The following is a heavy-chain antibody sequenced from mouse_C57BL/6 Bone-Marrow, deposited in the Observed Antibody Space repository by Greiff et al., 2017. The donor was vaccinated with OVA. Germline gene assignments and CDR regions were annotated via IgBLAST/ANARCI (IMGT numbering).Heavy chain of an antibody. CDR3: ARWALYGSSPYWYFDV. CDR2: IDPSDSYT. D-gene: IGHD1-1*01. CDR1: GYTFTSYW. Sequence: QVQLQQPGAELVRPGTSVKLSCKASGYTFTSYWMHWVKQRPGQGLEWIGVIDPSDSYTNYNQKFKGKATLTVDTSSSTASMQLSSLTSEDSAVHYRARWALYGSSPYWYFDVWGTGTTVTVSS. V-gene: IGHV1-59*01. J-gene: IGHJ1*03.